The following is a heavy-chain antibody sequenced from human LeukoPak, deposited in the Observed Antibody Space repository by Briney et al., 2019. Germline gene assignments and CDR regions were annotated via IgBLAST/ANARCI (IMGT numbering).Heavy chain of an antibody. CDR1: GFTFSSYA. V-gene: IGHV3-23*01. Sequence: GGSLRLSCAASGFTFSSYAMSWVRQAPGKGLEWVSAISGSGGSTYYADSVKGRFTISRDNSKNTLYLQMNSLRAEDTAVYYCAKFLPTHIVVANYYFDYWGQGTLVTVSP. D-gene: IGHD2-21*01. CDR2: ISGSGGST. J-gene: IGHJ4*02. CDR3: AKFLPTHIVVANYYFDY.